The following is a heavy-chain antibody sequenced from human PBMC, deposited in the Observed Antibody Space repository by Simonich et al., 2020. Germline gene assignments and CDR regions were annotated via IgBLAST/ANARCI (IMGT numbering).Heavy chain of an antibody. J-gene: IGHJ4*02. Sequence: QVQLVQSGAEVKKPGSSVKVSCKASGGTFSSYAISWVRQVPGQGLEWMGEYTPILGIANYAQKFQGRVTITADKATSTAYMELSSLRSEDTAVYYCARTNTMRELDTMVRGVDYFDYWGQGTLVTVSS. CDR1: GGTFSSYA. D-gene: IGHD3-10*01. CDR3: ARTNTMRELDTMVRGVDYFDY. V-gene: IGHV1-69*09. CDR2: YTPILGIA.